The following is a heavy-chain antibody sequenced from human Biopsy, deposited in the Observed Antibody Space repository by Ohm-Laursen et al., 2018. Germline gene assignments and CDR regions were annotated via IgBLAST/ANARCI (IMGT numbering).Heavy chain of an antibody. CDR1: GFTFNNYG. V-gene: IGHV3-30*18. J-gene: IGHJ6*02. D-gene: IGHD5-18*01. CDR3: AKDRYNYTPIGGFSMDV. Sequence: SLRLSCAASGFTFNNYGMQWVRQAPGKGLEWMAFIFYDGSNTYYADSVKGRFTISRDNSRDTLYLQMSSLRAEDTAVYYCAKDRYNYTPIGGFSMDVWGQGTTVTVSS. CDR2: IFYDGSNT.